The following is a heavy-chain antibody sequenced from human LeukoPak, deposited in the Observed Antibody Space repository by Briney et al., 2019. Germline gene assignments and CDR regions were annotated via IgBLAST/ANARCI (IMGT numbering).Heavy chain of an antibody. CDR1: GFTFSSYG. CDR2: ISYDGSNK. Sequence: QAGGSLRLSCAASGFTFSSYGMHWVRQAPGKGLEWVAVISYDGSNKYYADSVKGRFTISRDNSKNTLYLQMNSLRAEDTAVYYCAKEITFTFGRNYFDYWGQGTLVTVSS. D-gene: IGHD3-16*01. J-gene: IGHJ4*02. V-gene: IGHV3-30*18. CDR3: AKEITFTFGRNYFDY.